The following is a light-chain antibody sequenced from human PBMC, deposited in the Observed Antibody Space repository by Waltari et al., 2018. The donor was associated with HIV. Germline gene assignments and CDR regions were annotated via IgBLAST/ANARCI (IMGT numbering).Light chain of an antibody. Sequence: EIVLTQSPATLSLSPGARATLSCRASPSVSSYLAWYQQKPGQAPGLLIYEASNRATGIPARFSGSGSGTDFTLTISSLEPEDFAVYYCQQRSNWPPSITFGQGTRLEIK. CDR2: EAS. V-gene: IGKV3-11*01. CDR3: QQRSNWPPSIT. CDR1: PSVSSY. J-gene: IGKJ5*01.